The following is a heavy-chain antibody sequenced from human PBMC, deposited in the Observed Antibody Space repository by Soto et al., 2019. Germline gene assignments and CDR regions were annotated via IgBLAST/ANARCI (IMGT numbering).Heavy chain of an antibody. CDR2: IYHSGST. Sequence: QVQLQESGPGLVKPSGTLSLTCAVSGGSISSSNWWSWVRQPPGKGLEWLGEIYHSGSTNSTPSLKSRVTISVDKSKHQFSLKLSSVTAADTAVYYCARVVGGYYYGMDVWGQGNTVTVSS. V-gene: IGHV4-4*02. CDR1: GGSISSSNW. J-gene: IGHJ6*02. CDR3: ARVVGGYYYGMDV. D-gene: IGHD2-2*01.